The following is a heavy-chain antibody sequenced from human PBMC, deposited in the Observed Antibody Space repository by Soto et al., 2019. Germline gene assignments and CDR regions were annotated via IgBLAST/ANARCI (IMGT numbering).Heavy chain of an antibody. CDR3: ARGTEQQKDAFDI. CDR2: IYPGDSDT. V-gene: IGHV5-51*01. CDR1: GCSFTSYL. Sequence: WESLNVYRKGSGCSFTSYLIGWVRQMPGKGLEWMGLIYPGDSDTRYSPSFQGQVTISADKSISNAYLQWSSLKASDTAMYYCARGTEQQKDAFDIWGQGTRVTVSS. J-gene: IGHJ3*02. D-gene: IGHD6-13*01.